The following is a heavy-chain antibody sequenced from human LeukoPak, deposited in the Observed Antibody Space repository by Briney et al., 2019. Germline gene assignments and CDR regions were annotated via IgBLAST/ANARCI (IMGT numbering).Heavy chain of an antibody. CDR3: ARSPYYYGSGSLDFDY. J-gene: IGHJ4*02. CDR2: IYHSGST. Sequence: SETLSLTCTVSGYSISSGYYWGWIRQPPGKGLEWIGSIYHSGSTYYNPSLKSRVTISVDTSKNQFSLKLSSVTAADTAVYYCARSPYYYGSGSLDFDYWGQGTLVTVSS. D-gene: IGHD3-10*01. CDR1: GYSISSGYY. V-gene: IGHV4-38-2*02.